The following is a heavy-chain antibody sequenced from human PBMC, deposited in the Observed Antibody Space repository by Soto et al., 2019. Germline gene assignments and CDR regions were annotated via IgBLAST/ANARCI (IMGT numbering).Heavy chain of an antibody. CDR1: SGPSSSHN. Sequence: QVQLQQSGPGLVKPSETLSLTCSVSSGPSSSHNWGWIRQPPGRGLEWIGYVYSTGGTSYNPSLKSQVTISADTSTNHISLTLTSVTAADTAFYYCVRQGIGNLHGLVDVWGQGTTVRVSS. V-gene: IGHV4-59*08. J-gene: IGHJ6*02. CDR2: VYSTGGT. CDR3: VRQGIGNLHGLVDV. D-gene: IGHD1-1*01.